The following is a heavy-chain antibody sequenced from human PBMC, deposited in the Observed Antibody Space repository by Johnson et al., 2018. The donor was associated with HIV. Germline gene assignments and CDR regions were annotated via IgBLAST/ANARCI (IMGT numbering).Heavy chain of an antibody. CDR1: GFTFDDYA. D-gene: IGHD3-22*01. J-gene: IGHJ3*02. CDR3: ARDLYYYDTSGYYLNGPDAFDI. Sequence: VQLVESGGGLVQPGRSLRLSCAASGFTFDDYAMHWVRQAPGKGLEWVSGISWNSGSIGYADSVKGRFTIYRDNAKNSLYLQVNSLRAEDTAVYYCARDLYYYDTSGYYLNGPDAFDIWGQGTMVTVSS. V-gene: IGHV3-9*01. CDR2: ISWNSGSI.